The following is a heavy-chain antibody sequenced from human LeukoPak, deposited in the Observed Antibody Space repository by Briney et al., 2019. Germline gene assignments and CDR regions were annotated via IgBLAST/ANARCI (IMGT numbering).Heavy chain of an antibody. J-gene: IGHJ4*02. Sequence: SVKVSCKASGGTFSSYTISWVRQAPGQGLEWMGRIIPILGIANYAQKFQGRVTITADKSTSTAYMELSSLRSEDTAVYHCARSLGELSFVDYWGQGTLVTVSS. CDR2: IIPILGIA. D-gene: IGHD3-16*02. V-gene: IGHV1-69*02. CDR1: GGTFSSYT. CDR3: ARSLGELSFVDY.